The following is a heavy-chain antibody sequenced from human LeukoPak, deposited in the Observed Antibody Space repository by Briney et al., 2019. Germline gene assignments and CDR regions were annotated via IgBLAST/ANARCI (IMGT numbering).Heavy chain of an antibody. CDR2: ISCEGSNK. V-gene: IGHV3-30*18. CDR3: AKIRRADYDSSGWSPYEYYFDY. J-gene: IGHJ4*02. D-gene: IGHD3-22*01. Sequence: GGSLRVSCAASGFTFSSYGMHWVRQAPGKGLEWVAVISCEGSNKYYADTVKGRFTISRDNSKNTLYLQMNSLRAEDTAVYYCAKIRRADYDSSGWSPYEYYFDYWGQGTLVTVSS. CDR1: GFTFSSYG.